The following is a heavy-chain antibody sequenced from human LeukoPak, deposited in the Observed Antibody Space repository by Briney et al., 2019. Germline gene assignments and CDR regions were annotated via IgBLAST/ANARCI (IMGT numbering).Heavy chain of an antibody. CDR2: IYYSGST. J-gene: IGHJ5*02. Sequence: PSETLSHTCTVSGGSISSSSYYWGWIRQPPGKGLGWIGCIYYSGSTYYNPSLKSRVTISVETSKNQFSLKLSSVTAADTAVYYCARRGEEYYYGSGSYFSSWFDPWGQGTLVTVSS. D-gene: IGHD3-10*01. CDR3: ARRGEEYYYGSGSYFSSWFDP. CDR1: GGSISSSSYY. V-gene: IGHV4-39*01.